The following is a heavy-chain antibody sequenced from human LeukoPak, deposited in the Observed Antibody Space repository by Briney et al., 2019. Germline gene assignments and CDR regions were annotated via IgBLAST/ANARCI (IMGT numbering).Heavy chain of an antibody. CDR2: IYYSGST. J-gene: IGHJ4*02. CDR1: DGSISSYY. V-gene: IGHV4-59*08. Sequence: SETLSLTCTVSDGSISSYYWSWIRQPPGKGLEWIGYIYYSGSTNYNPSLKSRVTISVDTSKNQFSLKLSSVTAADTAVYYCARHSSSGWFPFDYWGQGTLVTVSS. CDR3: ARHSSSGWFPFDY. D-gene: IGHD6-19*01.